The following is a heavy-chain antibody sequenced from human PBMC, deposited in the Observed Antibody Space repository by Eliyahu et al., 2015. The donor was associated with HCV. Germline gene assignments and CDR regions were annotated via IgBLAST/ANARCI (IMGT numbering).Heavy chain of an antibody. CDR1: GITFSSHA. CDR3: AKDPWGIGPALDV. Sequence: EVQLLESGGGLVQPGGSLRLSCAVAGITFSSHAMSWVRQAPREGGGGVSAISGRGDAASSADSVRGRFTISRDNSKNTLYLQMNSLRAEDTAVYYCAKDPWGIGPALDVWGPGTMVTVSS. CDR2: ISGRGDAA. J-gene: IGHJ3*01. V-gene: IGHV3-23*01. D-gene: IGHD1-26*01.